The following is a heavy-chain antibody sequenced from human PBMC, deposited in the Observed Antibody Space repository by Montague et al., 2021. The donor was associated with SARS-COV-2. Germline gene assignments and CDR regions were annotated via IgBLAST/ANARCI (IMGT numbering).Heavy chain of an antibody. CDR1: GDSVSSNSAA. D-gene: IGHD6-13*01. J-gene: IGHJ4*02. CDR3: ARVDSSSWYFDY. V-gene: IGHV6-1*01. Sequence: CAISGDSVSSNSAAWNWIRQSPSRGLEWLGRTYYRSKWYNDYAVSVKSRITINPDTSKHQFSLQLNSVTPEDAAVYYCARVDSSSWYFDYWGQGILVTVSS. CDR2: TYYRSKWYN.